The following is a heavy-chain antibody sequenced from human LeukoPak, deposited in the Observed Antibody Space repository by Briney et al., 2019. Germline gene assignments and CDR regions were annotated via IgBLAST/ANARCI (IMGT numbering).Heavy chain of an antibody. J-gene: IGHJ4*02. CDR3: AIGGSSGWYLDY. D-gene: IGHD6-19*01. CDR2: ISGSGGST. CDR1: GFTFSSYA. V-gene: IGHV3-23*01. Sequence: GGSLRLSCAASGFTFSSYAMSWVRQAPGKGLEWVSAISGSGGSTYYADSVKGRFTISRDNSKNTLYLQMNSLRAEDTAVYYCAIGGSSGWYLDYWGQGTLVTVSS.